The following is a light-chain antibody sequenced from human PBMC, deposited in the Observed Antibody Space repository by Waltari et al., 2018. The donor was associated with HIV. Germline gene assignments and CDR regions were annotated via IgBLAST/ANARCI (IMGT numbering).Light chain of an antibody. J-gene: IGLJ2*01. Sequence: QPALTQPAPVSGSPGQSLTITSPGTTSDVGRINYVSWYQKHPGKAPNLLIYDVSNRPAGVSNRFSGSKSGNTASLTISGLQAEDEADYYCSSYTRSSTLFGGGTKLTVL. V-gene: IGLV2-14*01. CDR3: SSYTRSSTL. CDR1: TSDVGRINY. CDR2: DVS.